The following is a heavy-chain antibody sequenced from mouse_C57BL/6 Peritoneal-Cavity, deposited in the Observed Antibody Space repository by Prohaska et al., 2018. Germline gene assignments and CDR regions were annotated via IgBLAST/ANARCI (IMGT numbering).Heavy chain of an antibody. CDR3: MRYGHSCYFAV. J-gene: IGHJ1*03. CDR2: IHSDGSAI. CDR1: GFTFSGFW. V-gene: IGHV11-2*01. Sequence: EVQLLETGGGLVQPGGSRGLSCEGSGFTFSGFWMSWVRQTPGKTLEWIGYIHSDGSAINDAPSIKDRFTSFRDNDKSTLYLQMSNVRSEDTATYFCMRYGHSCYFAVRGTGTTVAVTS.